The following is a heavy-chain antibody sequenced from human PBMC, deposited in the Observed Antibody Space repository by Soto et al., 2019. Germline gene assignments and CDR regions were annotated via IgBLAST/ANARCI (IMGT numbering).Heavy chain of an antibody. CDR1: GASISGFY. CDR3: VRDGTKTLRDWFDP. D-gene: IGHD1-1*01. V-gene: IGHV4-4*07. Sequence: SETLSLTCTASGASISGFYWSFSRNASGKGLGWIGRIYATGTTDYNPSLKSRVMVSVDTSKKQFSLKLRSVTAADTAVYYCVRDGTKTLRDWFDPWGQGISVTVSS. J-gene: IGHJ5*02. CDR2: IYATGTT.